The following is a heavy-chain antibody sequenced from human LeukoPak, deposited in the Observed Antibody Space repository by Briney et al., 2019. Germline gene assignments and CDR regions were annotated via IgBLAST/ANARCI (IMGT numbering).Heavy chain of an antibody. Sequence: ASVKVSCKASGYTFTNYYMHWVRQAPGQGLEWMGLINPTGTITNYAQKFRGRVTMTRDTSTTTVYMELSSLRSEDTAVYYCAREESGGYFDYWGQGTLVTVSS. CDR2: INPTGTIT. J-gene: IGHJ4*02. V-gene: IGHV1-46*01. CDR1: GYTFTNYY. D-gene: IGHD2-8*02. CDR3: AREESGGYFDY.